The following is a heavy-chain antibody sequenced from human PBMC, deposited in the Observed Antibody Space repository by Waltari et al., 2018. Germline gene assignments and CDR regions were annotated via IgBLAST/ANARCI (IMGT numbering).Heavy chain of an antibody. D-gene: IGHD5-12*01. CDR3: AREEMATIGGYYYYYMDV. CDR2: ISSSSTI. CDR1: GFTFSSYS. J-gene: IGHJ6*03. V-gene: IGHV3-48*04. Sequence: EVQLVESGGGLVQPGGSLRLSCAASGFTFSSYSMNWVRQAPGKGLEWVSYISSSSTIYYADSVKGRFTISRDNAKNSLYLQMNSLRAEDTAVYYCAREEMATIGGYYYYYMDVWGKGTTVTVSS.